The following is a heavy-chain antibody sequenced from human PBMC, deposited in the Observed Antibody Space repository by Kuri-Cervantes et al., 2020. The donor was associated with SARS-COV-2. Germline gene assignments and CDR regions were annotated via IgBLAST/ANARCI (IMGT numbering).Heavy chain of an antibody. J-gene: IGHJ4*02. D-gene: IGHD3-16*01. CDR1: GGSISSESYC. V-gene: IGHV4-61*01. Sequence: SEPLSLTCTVSGGSISSESYCWSWIRQPPGRGLEWVGHIYHTGSTNYNPSLKSRLTISVDTSKCQFSLKLSSVTAADTAVYYCARSVIIFGGVIFDQWGQGTLGTVSS. CDR3: ARSVIIFGGVIFDQ. CDR2: IYHTGST.